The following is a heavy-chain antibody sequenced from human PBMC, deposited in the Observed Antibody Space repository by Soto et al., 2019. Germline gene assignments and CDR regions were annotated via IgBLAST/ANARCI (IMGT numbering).Heavy chain of an antibody. Sequence: XGTLSLTCIVSGGSISSSSYHWGWVRQPPGEGLEWIGTISYSGGTFYNPSLKSRVSITADTSKNRFSLKLSSVTAADTAVYYSSGDSSTWLWGDFWGQGILVTVSS. D-gene: IGHD6-13*01. CDR1: GGSISSSSYH. J-gene: IGHJ4*02. CDR2: ISYSGGT. CDR3: SGDSSTWLWGDF. V-gene: IGHV4-39*01.